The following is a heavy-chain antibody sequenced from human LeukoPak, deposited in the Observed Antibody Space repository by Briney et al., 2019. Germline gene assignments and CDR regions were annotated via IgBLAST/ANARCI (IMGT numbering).Heavy chain of an antibody. CDR2: IHQYGGEK. J-gene: IGHJ4*02. D-gene: IGHD3-22*01. CDR1: GFTFRSHW. V-gene: IGHV3-7*03. CDR3: AKDFRFEPNYYDSS. Sequence: GGSLRLSCEGSGFTFRSHWMSWVRQAPGKGLEWVANIHQYGGEKYYVDSVKGRFTISRDNAKNSLYLQMNSLRAEDTALYYCAKDFRFEPNYYDSSWGQGTLVTVSS.